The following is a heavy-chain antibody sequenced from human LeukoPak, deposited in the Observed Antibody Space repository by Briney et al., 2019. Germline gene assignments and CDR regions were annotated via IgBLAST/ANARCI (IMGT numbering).Heavy chain of an antibody. V-gene: IGHV1-2*04. CDR3: ARDLSTDAHLDAFDI. Sequence: ASVKVSCKASGYTFTGYYVHWVRQAPGQGLEWMGWINPNSGGTNYAQKFQGWVTMTRDTSIGTAYMELSRLRSNDTAVYYCARDLSTDAHLDAFDIWGQGTIVTVSS. J-gene: IGHJ3*02. D-gene: IGHD5/OR15-5a*01. CDR1: GYTFTGYY. CDR2: INPNSGGT.